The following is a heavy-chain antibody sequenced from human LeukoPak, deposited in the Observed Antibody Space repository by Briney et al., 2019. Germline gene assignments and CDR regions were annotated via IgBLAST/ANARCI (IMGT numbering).Heavy chain of an antibody. CDR2: VNADGGNT. D-gene: IGHD1-26*01. CDR1: GFTFDNYR. CDR3: TKREKYGGTWDHFAD. J-gene: IGHJ4*02. Sequence: PGGSLRLSCAASGFTFDNYRMSWVRQAPGKGLEWVSTVNADGGNTYYADSVKGRFTISRDNSKSTLILQMNSLRVEDTALYYCTKREKYGGTWDHFADWGQGTLVTVSS. V-gene: IGHV3-23*01.